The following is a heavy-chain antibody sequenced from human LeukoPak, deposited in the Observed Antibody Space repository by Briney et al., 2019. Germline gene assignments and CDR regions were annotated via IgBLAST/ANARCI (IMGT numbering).Heavy chain of an antibody. CDR1: GFTFSSYW. D-gene: IGHD2-2*01. CDR2: IKQDGSEK. Sequence: GGSLRLSCAASGFTFSSYWMSWVRQAPGKGLEWVANIKQDGSEKYYVDSVKGRFTISRDNAKNSLYLQMNSLRAEDTAVYYCATGQGEYQLPHYMDVWGKGTTVIVSS. V-gene: IGHV3-7*01. CDR3: ATGQGEYQLPHYMDV. J-gene: IGHJ6*03.